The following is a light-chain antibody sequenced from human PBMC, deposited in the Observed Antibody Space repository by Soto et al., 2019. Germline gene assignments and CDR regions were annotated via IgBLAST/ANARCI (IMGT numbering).Light chain of an antibody. CDR1: QTVLHGSNY. CDR3: QQYYTTPVT. CDR2: WAS. V-gene: IGKV4-1*01. J-gene: IGKJ1*01. Sequence: DIVMTQSPGSLAVSLGGRATINCKSSQTVLHGSNYLAWYQQKPGQPPKLLIYWASTRESGVPDRFSASGSGTDFTLTISSLQAEDVAVYYCQQYYTTPVTFGQGTKVEIK.